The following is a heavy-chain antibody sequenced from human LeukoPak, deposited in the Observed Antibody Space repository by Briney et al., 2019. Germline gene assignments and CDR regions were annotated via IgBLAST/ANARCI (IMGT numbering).Heavy chain of an antibody. J-gene: IGHJ3*02. V-gene: IGHV3-7*04. CDR1: GFTFSSYW. CDR2: IKQDGSEK. Sequence: GGSLRLSCAASGFTFSSYWMSWVRQAPGKGLEWVANIKQDGSEKYYVDSVKGRLTISRDNAKNSLYLQMNSLRAEDTAVYYCARDLRAMLWPGAFDIWGQGTMVTVSS. CDR3: ARDLRAMLWPGAFDI. D-gene: IGHD3-10*02.